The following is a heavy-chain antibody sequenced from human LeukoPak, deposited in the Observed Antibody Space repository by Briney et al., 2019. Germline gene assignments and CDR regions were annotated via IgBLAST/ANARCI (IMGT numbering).Heavy chain of an antibody. CDR1: GGSFSGYY. J-gene: IGHJ5*02. Sequence: SETLSLTCTVYGGSFSGYYWSWIRQPPGKGLEWIGEINHSGSTNYNPSLKSRVTISVDTSKNQFSLKLSSVTAADTAVYYCARHQAKLLWFGESLMWFDPWGQGTLVTVSS. V-gene: IGHV4-34*01. CDR2: INHSGST. D-gene: IGHD3-10*01. CDR3: ARHQAKLLWFGESLMWFDP.